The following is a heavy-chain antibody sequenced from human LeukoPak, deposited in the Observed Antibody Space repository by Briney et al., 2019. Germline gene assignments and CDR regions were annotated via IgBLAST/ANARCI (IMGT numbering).Heavy chain of an antibody. J-gene: IGHJ4*02. CDR2: ISSSGSTM. V-gene: IGHV3-11*01. CDR3: ARGLGGATDFDY. CDR1: GFTFSDSY. Sequence: EGSLRLSCAASGFTFSDSYMSWIRRAPGKGLEWVSYISSSGSTMYYADSVKGRFTISRDNSKNTLYLQMNSLRAEDTAVYYCARGLGGATDFDYWGQGTLVTVSS. D-gene: IGHD1-26*01.